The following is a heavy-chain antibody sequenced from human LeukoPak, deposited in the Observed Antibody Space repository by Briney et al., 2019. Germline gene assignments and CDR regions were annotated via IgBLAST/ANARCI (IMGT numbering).Heavy chain of an antibody. Sequence: ASVKVSCKASGYTFTAYSVHWVRHAPGQGLEWVVWINPTSGGTNYAQKFQDRVTMTRDTSNNTSYMELSRLRSDDTAVYYCAREFRTTTWSYDAFDLWGQGTMVTVSS. J-gene: IGHJ3*01. CDR2: INPTSGGT. D-gene: IGHD1/OR15-1a*01. V-gene: IGHV1-2*02. CDR1: GYTFTAYS. CDR3: AREFRTTTWSYDAFDL.